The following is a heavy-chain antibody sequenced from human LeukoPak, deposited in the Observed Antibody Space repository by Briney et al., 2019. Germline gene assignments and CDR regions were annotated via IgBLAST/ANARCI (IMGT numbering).Heavy chain of an antibody. CDR3: ASSSWGGWWYNWFDP. CDR2: ISSSSSYI. D-gene: IGHD2-15*01. J-gene: IGHJ5*02. V-gene: IGHV3-21*01. CDR1: GFTFSSYS. Sequence: GGSLRLSCAASGFTFSSYSMNWVRQAPGKGLEWVSSISSSSSYIYYADSVKGRFTISRDNAKNSLYLQMNSLRAEDTAVYYCASSSWGGWWYNWFDPWGQGTLVTVSS.